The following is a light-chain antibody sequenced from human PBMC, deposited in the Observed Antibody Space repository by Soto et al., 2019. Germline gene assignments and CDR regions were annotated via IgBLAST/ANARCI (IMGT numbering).Light chain of an antibody. CDR1: ESISTA. CDR2: DAS. CDR3: QQRTKWHPSWT. Sequence: EIVLTQSPATLSLSPGESATISFSATESISTALAWHQQKPGQAPRLVIFDASKRATGIRVRLSGSGSGTDLTLTISGLEPEDFAVYLCQQRTKWHPSWTFGKGTKVDIK. J-gene: IGKJ1*01. V-gene: IGKV3-11*01.